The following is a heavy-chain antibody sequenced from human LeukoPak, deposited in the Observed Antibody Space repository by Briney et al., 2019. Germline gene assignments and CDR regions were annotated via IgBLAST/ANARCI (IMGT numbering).Heavy chain of an antibody. Sequence: AGGSLRLSCAASGFTFGTFGMHWVRQAPGEGLEWGAFISYDGSSEYDADSVKGRFTISRDNSENTVYLQMNSLRAEDTAVYYCAKSEVYYFGTSGGFDYWGQGTLVTVAS. J-gene: IGHJ4*02. V-gene: IGHV3-30*18. CDR3: AKSEVYYFGTSGGFDY. CDR2: ISYDGSSE. CDR1: GFTFGTFG. D-gene: IGHD3-22*01.